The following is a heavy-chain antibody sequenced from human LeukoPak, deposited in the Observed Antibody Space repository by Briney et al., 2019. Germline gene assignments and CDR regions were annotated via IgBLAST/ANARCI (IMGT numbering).Heavy chain of an antibody. V-gene: IGHV4-59*01. CDR1: DGSINSYY. Sequence: PSETLSLTCTDSDGSINSYYWSWIRQSPGKGLEWIGYVHYSGSTNYNPSLKSRVTISVDTPKKQVSLKLNSVTAVDTAVYYCARATGTTRNALDIWGQGTMVTVSS. CDR2: VHYSGST. J-gene: IGHJ3*02. CDR3: ARATGTTRNALDI. D-gene: IGHD1-7*01.